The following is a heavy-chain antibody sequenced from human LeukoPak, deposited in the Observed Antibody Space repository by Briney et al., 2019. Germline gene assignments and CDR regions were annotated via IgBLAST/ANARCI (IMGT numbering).Heavy chain of an antibody. CDR1: GFTFSSYS. V-gene: IGHV3-21*01. CDR2: ISSSSSYT. CDR3: AAGYCTNGVCSNFDY. Sequence: PGGSLRLSCAASGFTFSSYSMNWVRQAPGKGLEWVSSISSSSSYTYYADSVKGRFTISRDNAKNSLYLQMNSLRAEDTAVYYCAAGYCTNGVCSNFDYWGQGTLVTVSS. D-gene: IGHD2-8*01. J-gene: IGHJ4*02.